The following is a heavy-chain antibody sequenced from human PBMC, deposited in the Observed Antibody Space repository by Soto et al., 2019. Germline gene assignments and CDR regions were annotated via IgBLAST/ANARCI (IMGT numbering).Heavy chain of an antibody. V-gene: IGHV1-69*01. CDR3: ARVREGGQQLVAYYFDY. D-gene: IGHD6-13*01. Sequence: QVQLVQSGAEVKKPGSSVKVSCKASGGTFSSYAISWVRQAPGQGLEWMGGIIPIFGTANYAQKFKGRVTITADESTSTAYMELGSLRNEDTAVYYCARVREGGQQLVAYYFDYWGQGTLVTVSS. CDR1: GGTFSSYA. J-gene: IGHJ4*02. CDR2: IIPIFGTA.